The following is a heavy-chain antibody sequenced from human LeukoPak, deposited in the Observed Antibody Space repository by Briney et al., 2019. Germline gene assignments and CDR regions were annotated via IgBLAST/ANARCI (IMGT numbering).Heavy chain of an antibody. V-gene: IGHV3-33*08. J-gene: IGHJ6*02. CDR2: IWYDGSNK. CDR1: GFTFSSYW. Sequence: PGGSLRLSCAASGFTFSSYWMHWVRQAPGKGLEWVAVIWYDGSNKYYADSVKGRFTISRDNSKNTLYLQMNSLRAEDTAVYYCARDKVAWLLDDYGMDVWGQGTTVTVSS. CDR3: ARDKVAWLLDDYGMDV. D-gene: IGHD5-12*01.